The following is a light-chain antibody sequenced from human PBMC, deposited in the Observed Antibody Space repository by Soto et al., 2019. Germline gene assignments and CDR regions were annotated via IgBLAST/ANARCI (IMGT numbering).Light chain of an antibody. CDR2: DAS. CDR3: QQDNILWT. V-gene: IGKV1-5*01. Sequence: DIQMTQSPSTLSASVGDRVTITCRASQSISSWLAWYQQKPGQAPKLLIYDASSLESGVPSRVSGSGSGTEFTLTISSLQPDDFATYYCQQDNILWTFGRGTKGEIK. J-gene: IGKJ1*01. CDR1: QSISSW.